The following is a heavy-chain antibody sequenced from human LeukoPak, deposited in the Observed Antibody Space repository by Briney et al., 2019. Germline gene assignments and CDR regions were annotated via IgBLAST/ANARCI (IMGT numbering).Heavy chain of an antibody. CDR2: IYPDDSDT. Sequence: LGESLKISCKGSGYSFTSYWIGWVRQMPGKGLEWMGIIYPDDSDTRYSPSFQGQVTISADKSISTAYLQWSSLKASDTAMYYCARPPIGYSSGWYDDYWGQGTLVTVSS. D-gene: IGHD6-19*01. CDR3: ARPPIGYSSGWYDDY. V-gene: IGHV5-51*01. J-gene: IGHJ4*02. CDR1: GYSFTSYW.